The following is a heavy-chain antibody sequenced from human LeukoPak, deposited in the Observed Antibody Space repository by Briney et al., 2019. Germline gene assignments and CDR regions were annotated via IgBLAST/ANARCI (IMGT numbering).Heavy chain of an antibody. CDR3: ARVPIAVAGTGGAFDI. Sequence: SETLSLTCTVSGGSISSYYWSWIRQPAGKGLEWIGRIYTSGSTNYNPSLKSRVTMSVDTSKNQFSLKLSSVTAADTAVYYCARVPIAVAGTGGAFDIWGQGTMVTVSS. CDR1: GGSISSYY. CDR2: IYTSGST. V-gene: IGHV4-4*07. J-gene: IGHJ3*02. D-gene: IGHD6-19*01.